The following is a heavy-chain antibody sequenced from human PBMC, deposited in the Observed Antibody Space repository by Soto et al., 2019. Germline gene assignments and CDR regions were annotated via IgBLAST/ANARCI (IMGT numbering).Heavy chain of an antibody. Sequence: SETLSLTCAVSGGSISSSNWWSWVRQPPGKGLEWIGEIYHSGGTNYNPSLKSRVTISVDKSKNKFSLKLSSVTAADTAVYYCARGYFLEAAGTSHSLDPWCPGTMLTV. V-gene: IGHV4-4*02. CDR2: IYHSGGT. CDR3: ARGYFLEAAGTSHSLDP. J-gene: IGHJ5*02. D-gene: IGHD6-13*01. CDR1: GGSISSSNW.